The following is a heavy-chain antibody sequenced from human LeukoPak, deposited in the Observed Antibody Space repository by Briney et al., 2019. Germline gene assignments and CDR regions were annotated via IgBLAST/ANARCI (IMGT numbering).Heavy chain of an antibody. CDR2: IYYSGST. J-gene: IGHJ4*02. V-gene: IGHV4-30-4*01. CDR3: ARDRYSYGYGFRYFDY. Sequence: SETLSLTCTVSGGSTSSGDYYWSWIRQPPGKGLEWIGYIYYSGSTYYNPSLKSRVTISVDTSKNQFSLKLSSVTAADTAVYYCARDRYSYGYGFRYFDYWGQGTLVTVSS. D-gene: IGHD5-18*01. CDR1: GGSTSSGDYY.